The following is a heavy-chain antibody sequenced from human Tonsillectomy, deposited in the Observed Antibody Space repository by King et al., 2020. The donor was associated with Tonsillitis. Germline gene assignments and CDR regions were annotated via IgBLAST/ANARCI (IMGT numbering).Heavy chain of an antibody. J-gene: IGHJ4*02. D-gene: IGHD3-10*01. V-gene: IGHV4-30-4*07. CDR2: IYYSGST. Sequence: VQLQESGPGLVKPSQTLSLTCAVSDGDISSGGYSWSWIRQPPGKGLQWIGYIYYSGSTYYSPSLKTRVTISVDTSKNQFSLKLSSVTAANTAVYSVARVRVLDYWGQGILVTVSS. CDR1: DGDISSGGYS. CDR3: ARVRVLDY.